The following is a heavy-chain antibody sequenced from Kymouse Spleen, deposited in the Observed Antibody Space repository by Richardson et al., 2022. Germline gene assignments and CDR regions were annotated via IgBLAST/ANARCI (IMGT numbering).Heavy chain of an antibody. Sequence: QVQLQQWGAGLLKPSETLSLTCAVYGGSFSGYYWSWIRQPPGKGLEWIGEINHSGSTNYNPSLKSRVTISVDTSKNQFSLKLSSVTAADTAVYYCARVTMVRGVTSGWFDPWGQGTLVTVSS. J-gene: IGHJ5*02. CDR2: INHSGST. CDR3: ARVTMVRGVTSGWFDP. D-gene: IGHD3-10*01. V-gene: IGHV4-34*01. CDR1: GGSFSGYY.